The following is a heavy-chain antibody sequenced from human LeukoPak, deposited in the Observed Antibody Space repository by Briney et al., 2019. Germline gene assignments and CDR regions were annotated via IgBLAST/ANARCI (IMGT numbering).Heavy chain of an antibody. CDR3: AKVLGVTRGHSFDI. V-gene: IGHV4-31*03. D-gene: IGHD4-23*01. CDR1: GASINSGGFF. Sequence: PSETLSLTCTVSGASINSGGFFWSWIRQHPGKGLEWIGHIYYSGYTYYNPSLTSRLAISLDTSKTQFSLRLSSLTAADTALYYCAKVLGVTRGHSFDIWGQGIMVTVSS. J-gene: IGHJ3*02. CDR2: IYYSGYT.